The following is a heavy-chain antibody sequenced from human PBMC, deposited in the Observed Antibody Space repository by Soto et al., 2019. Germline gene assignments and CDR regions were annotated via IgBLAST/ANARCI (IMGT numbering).Heavy chain of an antibody. J-gene: IGHJ4*02. V-gene: IGHV1-3*01. D-gene: IGHD3-22*01. CDR3: ARTSGYYCLDY. Sequence: QVQLVQSGAEVKKPGASVKVSCKASGNTFTSYAMHWVRQAPGQRLEWMGWINAGNGNTKYSQKFRGRVTITRDTSASKAYMELNSLRSEDTAVYYCARTSGYYCLDYWGQGALVTVSS. CDR1: GNTFTSYA. CDR2: INAGNGNT.